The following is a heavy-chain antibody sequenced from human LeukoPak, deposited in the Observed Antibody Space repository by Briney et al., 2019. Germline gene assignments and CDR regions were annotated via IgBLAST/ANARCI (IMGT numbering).Heavy chain of an antibody. CDR2: NT. Sequence: NTNYAQKLQGRVTMTTDTSTNTAYLELRSLTSDDTAVYYCARGSGGSFDYWGQGTLVTVS. D-gene: IGHD2-15*01. CDR3: ARGSGGSFDY. J-gene: IGHJ4*02. V-gene: IGHV1-18*01.